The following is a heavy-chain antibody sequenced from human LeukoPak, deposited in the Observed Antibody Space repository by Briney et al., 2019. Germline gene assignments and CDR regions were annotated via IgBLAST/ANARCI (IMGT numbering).Heavy chain of an antibody. CDR1: GYTLTGHY. J-gene: IGHJ3*02. V-gene: IGHV1-2*02. Sequence: ASVTVSCKASGYTLTGHYIHWVRQAPGQGLEWMGWISPYSGFTMYPQRFQGRVTMTTDTSISTAFLEVRRLRSHDTAAYYCARQTGDDALDIWGQGTMITVYS. CDR2: ISPYSGFT. CDR3: ARQTGDDALDI. D-gene: IGHD7-27*01.